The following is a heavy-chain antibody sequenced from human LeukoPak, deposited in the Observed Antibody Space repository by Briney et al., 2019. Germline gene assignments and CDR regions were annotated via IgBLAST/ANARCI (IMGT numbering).Heavy chain of an antibody. J-gene: IGHJ4*02. CDR1: GDSVSSNSAA. V-gene: IGHV6-1*01. Sequence: SQTLSLTCAISGDSVSSNSAAWNWIRQSPSRGLEWLGRTYYRSKWYNDYAVSVKSRITINPDTSKNQFSLQMNSVTPEDTAVYYCARDPEGFGELVFQSDYWGQGTLVTVSS. D-gene: IGHD3-10*01. CDR2: TYYRSKWYN. CDR3: ARDPEGFGELVFQSDY.